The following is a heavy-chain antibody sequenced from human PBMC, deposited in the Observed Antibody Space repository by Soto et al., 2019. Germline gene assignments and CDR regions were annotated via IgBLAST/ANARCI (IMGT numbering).Heavy chain of an antibody. CDR1: GFTFSSYG. D-gene: IGHD6-13*01. CDR3: AGGMGHGYSSSLYERYYYYGMDV. Sequence: GGSLRLSCAASGFTFSSYGMHWVRQAPGKGLEWVAVIWYDGSNKYYADSVKGRFTISRDNSKNTLYLQMNSLIAEDKAVDYGAGGMGHGYSSSLYERYYYYGMDVWGQGTTVTVSS. J-gene: IGHJ6*02. CDR2: IWYDGSNK. V-gene: IGHV3-33*01.